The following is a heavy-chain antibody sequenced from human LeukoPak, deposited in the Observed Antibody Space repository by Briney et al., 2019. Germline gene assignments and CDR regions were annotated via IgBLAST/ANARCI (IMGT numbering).Heavy chain of an antibody. D-gene: IGHD2-15*01. CDR3: AKARYGSGGSCYRGFDN. V-gene: IGHV3-9*01. Sequence: PGRSLRLSCAASGFTFDYYAMLWVGPVPGKGLKWVSGISWISGSIGYVDSVKGRITISRDNVKSSLYLQMNSLRAEDTALYYCAKARYGSGGSCYRGFDNWGQGTRVTVSS. J-gene: IGHJ4*02. CDR1: GFTFDYYA. CDR2: ISWISGSI.